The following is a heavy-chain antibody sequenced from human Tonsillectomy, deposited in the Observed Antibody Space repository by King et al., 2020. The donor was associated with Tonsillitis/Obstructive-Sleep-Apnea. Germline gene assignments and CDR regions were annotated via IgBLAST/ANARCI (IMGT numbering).Heavy chain of an antibody. J-gene: IGHJ4*02. D-gene: IGHD3-16*02. V-gene: IGHV1-2*02. CDR1: GYTFTGYY. Sequence: VQLVESGAEVKKPGASVKVSCKASGYTFTGYYMHWVRQAPGQGLEWMGWINPNSGGTNYAQKFQGRVTMTRDTSISTAYMELSRLRSDDTAVYYCARVGGGPQNYVWGSYRYPFDYWGQGTLVTVSS. CDR2: INPNSGGT. CDR3: ARVGGGPQNYVWGSYRYPFDY.